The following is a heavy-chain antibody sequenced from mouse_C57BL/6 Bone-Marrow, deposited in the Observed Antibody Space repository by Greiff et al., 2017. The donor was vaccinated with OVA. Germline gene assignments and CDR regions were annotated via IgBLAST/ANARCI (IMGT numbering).Heavy chain of an antibody. V-gene: IGHV1-72*01. Sequence: VQLQQPGAELVKPGASVKLSCKASGYTFTSYWMHWVKQRPGRGLEWIGRIDPNSGGTKYNEKFKSKATLTVDKPSSTAYMQLSSLTSEDSAVYYGARPYYYGHYEGLYFDYWGQGTTLTVSS. CDR2: IDPNSGGT. J-gene: IGHJ2*01. CDR3: ARPYYYGHYEGLYFDY. D-gene: IGHD2-1*01. CDR1: GYTFTSYW.